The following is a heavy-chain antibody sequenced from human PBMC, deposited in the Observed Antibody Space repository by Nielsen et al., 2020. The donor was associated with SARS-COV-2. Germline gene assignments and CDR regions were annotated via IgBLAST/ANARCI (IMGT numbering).Heavy chain of an antibody. CDR1: GFTVSSNY. J-gene: IGHJ6*02. D-gene: IGHD2/OR15-2a*01. CDR2: IYSGGST. V-gene: IGHV3-53*04. Sequence: GESLKISCAASGFTVSSNYMSWVRQAPGKGLEWVSVIYSGGSTYYADSVKGRFTISRHNSKNTLYLQMNSLRAEDTAVYYCAKDSNYYGMDVWGQGTTVTVSS. CDR3: AKDSNYYGMDV.